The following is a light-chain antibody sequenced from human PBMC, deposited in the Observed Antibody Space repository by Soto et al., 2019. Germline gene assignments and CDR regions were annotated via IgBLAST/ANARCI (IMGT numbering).Light chain of an antibody. V-gene: IGLV1-40*01. CDR1: SSNIGAGYD. Sequence: QAVVTQPPSVSGAPGQRVTISCAGSSSNIGAGYDVHWYQQRPGTAPKFHIYGYINRPSGVPDRFSGSKSGTSASLAITGLQAEDEADYYCQSYDNSLSGWVFGGGTKLTVL. CDR2: GYI. J-gene: IGLJ3*02. CDR3: QSYDNSLSGWV.